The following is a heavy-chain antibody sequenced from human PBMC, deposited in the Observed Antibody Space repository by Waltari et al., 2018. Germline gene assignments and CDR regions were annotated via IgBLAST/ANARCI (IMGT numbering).Heavy chain of an antibody. V-gene: IGHV4-61*02. CDR3: ASGRDGYNYAFDI. J-gene: IGHJ3*02. Sequence: QVQLQESGPGLVKPSQTLSLTCTVSGGSISSGSYSWSWIRQPAGKGLEWIGRIYTSGSTNYNPSLKSRVTISVDTSKNQFSLKLSSVTAADTAVYYCASGRDGYNYAFDIWGQGTMVTVSS. D-gene: IGHD5-12*01. CDR2: IYTSGST. CDR1: GGSISSGSYS.